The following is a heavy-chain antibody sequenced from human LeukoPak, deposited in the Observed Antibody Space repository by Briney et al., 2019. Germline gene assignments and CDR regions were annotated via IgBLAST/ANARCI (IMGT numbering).Heavy chain of an antibody. CDR3: ARADDSSGYVANAFDI. D-gene: IGHD6-19*01. J-gene: IGHJ3*02. CDR2: ISSSGSTI. CDR1: GFTFSSYE. V-gene: IGHV3-48*03. Sequence: GGSLRLSCAASGFTFSSYEMNWVRQAPGKGLEWVSYISSSGSTIYYADSVKGRFTISRDNAKNSLYLQMNSLRAEDTAVYYCARADDSSGYVANAFDIWGQGTMVTVSS.